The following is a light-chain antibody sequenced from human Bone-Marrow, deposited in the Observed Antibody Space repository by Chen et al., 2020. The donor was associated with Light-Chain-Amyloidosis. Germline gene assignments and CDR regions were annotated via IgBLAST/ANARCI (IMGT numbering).Light chain of an antibody. V-gene: IGLV3-21*02. J-gene: IGLJ3*02. Sequence: SYVLTQPSSVSVAPGQTATIDCGGNNIGSTSVYWYQQTPGQAPLLVVYGDSDRPSGIPERLSGSNSGNTATLTISRVEAGDEADCYCQVWDRSSDRPVFGGGTKLTVL. CDR1: NIGSTS. CDR2: GDS. CDR3: QVWDRSSDRPV.